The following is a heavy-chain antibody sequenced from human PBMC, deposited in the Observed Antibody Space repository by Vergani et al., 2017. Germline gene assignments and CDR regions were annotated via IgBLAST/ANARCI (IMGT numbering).Heavy chain of an antibody. J-gene: IGHJ4*02. CDR1: GFTFSSYW. V-gene: IGHV3-7*01. CDR2: INQDGSQK. Sequence: EVQLVDSGGGLVQPGGSLRLSCAASGFTFSSYWMNWVRQAPGKGLEWVANINQDGSQKQYVDSVKGRFTISRDNAKNSLYLQMNSLRAEDTAVYHCARTWYSSNSKDDWGQGTLVTVSS. D-gene: IGHD6-19*01. CDR3: ARTWYSSNSKDD.